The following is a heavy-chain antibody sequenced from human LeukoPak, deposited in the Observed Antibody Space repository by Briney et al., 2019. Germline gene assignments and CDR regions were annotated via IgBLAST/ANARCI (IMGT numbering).Heavy chain of an antibody. CDR2: TFYTGRT. J-gene: IGHJ4*02. CDR1: GDSIISNIYW. D-gene: IGHD3/OR15-3a*01. V-gene: IGHV4-39*01. Sequence: SETLSLTCTVSGDSIISNIYWWDWVRLPPGKGLEWIGATFYTGRTFYNPSLKSRVTISVDTSKNQFSLDLNSATAADTADYYCARRRHNFDFYNVWGQGTLVTVSS. CDR3: ARRRHNFDFYNV.